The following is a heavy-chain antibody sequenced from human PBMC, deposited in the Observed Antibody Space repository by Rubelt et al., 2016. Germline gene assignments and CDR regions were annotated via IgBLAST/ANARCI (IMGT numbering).Heavy chain of an antibody. J-gene: IGHJ6*02. V-gene: IGHV1-18*01. D-gene: IGHD3-10*01. CDR3: ARGTMVRGAPDV. CDR1: GYTFNSYG. CDR2: ISGYNGHT. Sequence: QVQLVQSGAEVKKPGASVKVSCKASGYTFNSYGISSVRQAPGQGLEWMGWISGYNGHTNYAQKLQGRVTMTTGTSTSAADMELRSLRADDTAVYYCARGTMVRGAPDVCGQGTTVTVSS.